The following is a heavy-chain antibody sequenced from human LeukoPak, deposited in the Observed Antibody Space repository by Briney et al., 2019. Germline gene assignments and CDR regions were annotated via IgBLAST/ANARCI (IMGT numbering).Heavy chain of an antibody. V-gene: IGHV3-23*01. D-gene: IGHD3-22*01. CDR3: AKSVTMIPYYFDY. J-gene: IGHJ4*02. CDR1: GFTFSSYA. Sequence: GSLRLSCAASGFTFSSYAMSWVRQAPGKGLEWVSAISGSGGSTYCADSVKGRFTISRDNSKNTLYLQMNSLRAEDTAVYYCAKSVTMIPYYFDYWGQGTLVTVSS. CDR2: ISGSGGST.